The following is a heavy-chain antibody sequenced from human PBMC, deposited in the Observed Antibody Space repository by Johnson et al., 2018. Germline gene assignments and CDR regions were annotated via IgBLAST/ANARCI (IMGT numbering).Heavy chain of an antibody. J-gene: IGHJ1*01. D-gene: IGHD4-11*01. CDR2: IYYSGST. Sequence: QVQLQESGPGLVKPSETLSLTCTVSGGSISSSSYYWGWIRQPPGKGLEWIGSIYYSGSTYYNPSLKSRVTISVDTSKNQFSLKLSSVTAADTAVYYCAKGGTVTTWNFQHWGQGTLVTVSS. V-gene: IGHV4-39*07. CDR3: AKGGTVTTWNFQH. CDR1: GGSISSSSYY.